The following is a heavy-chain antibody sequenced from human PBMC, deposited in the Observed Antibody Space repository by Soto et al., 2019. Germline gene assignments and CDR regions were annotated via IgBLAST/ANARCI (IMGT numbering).Heavy chain of an antibody. Sequence: GESLKISCQSSGYSFTSSLIGWVRPMPGKGLEWMGIIYPGDSDTRYSPSFQGQVTISADKSISTAYLQWSSLKASDTAMYYCGTYYYDGYGAFDIWGQGTMVTVSS. CDR1: GYSFTSSL. V-gene: IGHV5-51*01. J-gene: IGHJ3*02. CDR3: GTYYYDGYGAFDI. D-gene: IGHD3-22*01. CDR2: IYPGDSDT.